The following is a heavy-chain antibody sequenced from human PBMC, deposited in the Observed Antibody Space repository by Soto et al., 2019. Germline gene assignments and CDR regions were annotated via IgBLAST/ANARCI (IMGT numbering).Heavy chain of an antibody. CDR3: ATINSGDDNCYYGMDV. V-gene: IGHV1-46*01. CDR2: INPSCGSA. Sequence: ASVKVSCKASGYTFTSYYMHWVRQAPGQGLEWMGGINPSCGSANYAQKFQGRVTITTDKSTSTAYMELSSLRSEDTAVYYCATINSGDDNCYYGMDVWGQGTMVTVS. CDR1: GYTFTSYY. D-gene: IGHD5-12*01. J-gene: IGHJ6*02.